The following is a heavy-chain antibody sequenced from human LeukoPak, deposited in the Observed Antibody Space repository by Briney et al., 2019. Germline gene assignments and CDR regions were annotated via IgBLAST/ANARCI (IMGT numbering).Heavy chain of an antibody. CDR1: GGSISSYY. V-gene: IGHV4-59*01. Sequence: KPSETLSLTCTVSGGSISSYYWNWIRQPPGKGLEWIGYIYYSGSTNHNPSLKSGVTISVDTSKNQVSLKVSSVTAADTAVYYCARESGGSYYDYWGQGTLVTVSS. CDR3: ARESGGSYYDY. D-gene: IGHD3-16*01. J-gene: IGHJ4*02. CDR2: IYYSGST.